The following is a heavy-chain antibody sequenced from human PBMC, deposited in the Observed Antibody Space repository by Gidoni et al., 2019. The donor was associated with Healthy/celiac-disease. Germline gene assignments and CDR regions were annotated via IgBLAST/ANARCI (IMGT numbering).Heavy chain of an antibody. CDR3: ARGIRDYVGGSYRSGSRICDY. Sequence: QVQLQQWGAGLLKTAETLSLTCAVYGGSVSGYYWSWSRQPPGRGREWIGQINHRGSTNYNPSLKSRVTISVDTSKTQFSLKLSSVTAADTAVYYCARGIRDYVGGSYRSGSRICDYWGQGTLVTVSS. V-gene: IGHV4-34*01. J-gene: IGHJ4*02. CDR1: GGSVSGYY. CDR2: INHRGST. D-gene: IGHD3-16*02.